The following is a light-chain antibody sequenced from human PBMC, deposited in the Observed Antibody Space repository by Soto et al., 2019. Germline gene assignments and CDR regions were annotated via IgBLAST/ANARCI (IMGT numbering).Light chain of an antibody. CDR3: QQYHNYPRT. V-gene: IGKV1-5*01. CDR1: ESIRTW. J-gene: IGKJ1*01. CDR2: DAS. Sequence: DIQMTHSPSTLSASIGDRVTITCRSSESIRTWLAWYQHKPGKAPKFLIYDASSLESGVPSRFSGSGSGTEFTLTISNLQPDDFATYFCQQYHNYPRTLGQGTKVDIK.